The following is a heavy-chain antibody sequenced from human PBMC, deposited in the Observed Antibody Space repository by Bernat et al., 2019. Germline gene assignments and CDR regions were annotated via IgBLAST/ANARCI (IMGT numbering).Heavy chain of an antibody. CDR3: ARERADVVVVGAASNWFDP. CDR1: GDSVSSNSAA. Sequence: QVQLQQSGPGLVKPSQTLSLTCAISGDSVSSNSAAWNWIRQSPSKGLEWLGRTYYRSKLYNDYAVSVKIRITINPDTSKNQFSLQLNSVTPEDTAVYYCARERADVVVVGAASNWFDPWGQGALVAVSS. J-gene: IGHJ5*02. V-gene: IGHV6-1*01. D-gene: IGHD2-15*01. CDR2: TYYRSKLYN.